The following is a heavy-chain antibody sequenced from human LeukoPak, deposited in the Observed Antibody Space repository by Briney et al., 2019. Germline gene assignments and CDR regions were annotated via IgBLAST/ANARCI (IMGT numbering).Heavy chain of an antibody. CDR3: ARPVGAEYSSSWYHIGYYYYGMDV. V-gene: IGHV1-8*01. D-gene: IGHD6-13*01. CDR1: GYTFTSYD. Sequence: ASVKVSCKASGYTFTSYDINWVRQAPGQGLEWMGWMNPNSGNTGYAQKFQGRVTMTRNTSISTAYMELSSLRSEDTAVYYCARPVGAEYSSSWYHIGYYYYGMDVWGQGTTVTVSS. J-gene: IGHJ6*02. CDR2: MNPNSGNT.